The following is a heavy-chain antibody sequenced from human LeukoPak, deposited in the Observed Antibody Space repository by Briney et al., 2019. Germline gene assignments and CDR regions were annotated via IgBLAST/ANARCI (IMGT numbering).Heavy chain of an antibody. Sequence: QIGGSLRLSCAASGFTFSTYAMSWVRPAPGQGLEWVSSISGDGGSTYYAESVKGRFTISRDNSKNTLYLQMNSLRAEDTAVYYCAKRPDCSTTNCFRFEYWGQGTLVTVSS. CDR2: ISGDGGST. D-gene: IGHD2-2*01. CDR3: AKRPDCSTTNCFRFEY. V-gene: IGHV3-23*01. CDR1: GFTFSTYA. J-gene: IGHJ4*02.